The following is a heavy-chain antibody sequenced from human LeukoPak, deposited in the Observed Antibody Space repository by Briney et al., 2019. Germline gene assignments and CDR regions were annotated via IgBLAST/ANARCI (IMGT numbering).Heavy chain of an antibody. V-gene: IGHV3-23*01. Sequence: PGGSLRLSCAASGFTFSSHTMTWVRQAPGKGLEWVSGIFGSGGSTYYADSVKGRFTISRDNSKNTLYLQMNSLRAEDTAVYYCARVGDWSDYYGMDAWGQGTTVSVSS. J-gene: IGHJ6*02. CDR1: GFTFSSHT. CDR3: ARVGDWSDYYGMDA. CDR2: IFGSGGST. D-gene: IGHD3-16*01.